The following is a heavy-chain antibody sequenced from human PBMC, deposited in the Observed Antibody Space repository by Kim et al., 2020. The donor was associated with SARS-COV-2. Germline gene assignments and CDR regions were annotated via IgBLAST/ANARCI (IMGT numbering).Heavy chain of an antibody. D-gene: IGHD3-22*01. CDR1: GGSISSSSYY. CDR2: IYYSGST. J-gene: IGHJ4*02. V-gene: IGHV4-39*07. Sequence: SETLSLTCTVSGGSISSSSYYWGWIRQPPGKGLEWIGSIYYSGSTYYNPSLKSRVTISVDTSKNQFSLKLSSVTAADTAVYYCARENDSSGFFDYWGQGT. CDR3: ARENDSSGFFDY.